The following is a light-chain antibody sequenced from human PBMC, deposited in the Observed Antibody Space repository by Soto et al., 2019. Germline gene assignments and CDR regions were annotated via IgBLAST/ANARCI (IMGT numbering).Light chain of an antibody. CDR1: QSVSSY. V-gene: IGKV3-11*01. CDR3: QQRSSWIT. Sequence: EIVLTQSPATLSFSPGERAILSCRASQSVSSYLAWYQQKPGQAPRLLIYDASNRATGIPARFSGSGSGTDFTLTISSLEPEDFAVYYCQQRSSWITFGQGTRLEIK. CDR2: DAS. J-gene: IGKJ5*01.